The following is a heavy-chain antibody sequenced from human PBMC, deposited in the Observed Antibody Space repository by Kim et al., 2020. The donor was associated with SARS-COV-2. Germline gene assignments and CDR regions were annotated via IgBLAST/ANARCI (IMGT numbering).Heavy chain of an antibody. V-gene: IGHV4-39*01. CDR2: IYYSGTT. D-gene: IGHD2-21*02. CDR3: ARPSCSADCNYSNWFDP. J-gene: IGHJ5*02. Sequence: SETLSLTCTVSGGSISSSSYYWGWIRQPPGKGLEWIGSIYYSGTTYYNPSLKSRVTISVDPSKNQFSLKLSSVTAADTAVYYCARPSCSADCNYSNWFDPWGQGTLVTVSS. CDR1: GGSISSSSYY.